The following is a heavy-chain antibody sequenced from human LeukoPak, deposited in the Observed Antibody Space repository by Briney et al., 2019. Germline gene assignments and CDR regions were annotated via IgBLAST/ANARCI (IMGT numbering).Heavy chain of an antibody. CDR2: IYYSGST. Sequence: SETLSLTCTVSGGSISSYYWSWIRQPPGKGLEWIGYIYYSGSTNYNPSLKSRVTISVDTSKNQFSLKLSSVTAADTAVYYRARDTPSYGFDYWGQGTLVTVSS. J-gene: IGHJ4*02. V-gene: IGHV4-59*01. CDR3: ARDTPSYGFDY. D-gene: IGHD4-17*01. CDR1: GGSISSYY.